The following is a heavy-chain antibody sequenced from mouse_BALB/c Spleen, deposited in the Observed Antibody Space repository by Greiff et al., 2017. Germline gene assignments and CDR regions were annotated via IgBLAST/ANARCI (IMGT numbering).Heavy chain of an antibody. Sequence: QVQLKQSGAELVRPGSSVKISCKASGYAFSSYWMNWVKQRPGQGLEWIGLIYPGDGDTNYNGKFKGKATLTADKSSSTAYMQLSSLTSEDSAVFFCARAAAYGGYAMDDWGQGTSVTVSS. CDR3: ARAAAYGGYAMDD. D-gene: IGHD1-1*02. CDR1: GYAFSSYW. CDR2: IYPGDGDT. J-gene: IGHJ4*01. V-gene: IGHV1-80*01.